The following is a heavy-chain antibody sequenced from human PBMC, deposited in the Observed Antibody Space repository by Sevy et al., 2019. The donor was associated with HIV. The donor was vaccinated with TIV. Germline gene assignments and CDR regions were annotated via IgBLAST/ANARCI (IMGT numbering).Heavy chain of an antibody. CDR2: MSGRGGST. J-gene: IGHJ3*02. Sequence: GGSRRLSCAASGFTFSSYAMSWVRQAPGKGLEWVSAMSGRGGSTYYADSRKGRFTLSRDNYKNTLYLQMNSLRAEDTAAYYCATVPRGSSAHDAFDIWGQGTMVTVSS. CDR1: GFTFSSYA. D-gene: IGHD2-2*01. V-gene: IGHV3-23*01. CDR3: ATVPRGSSAHDAFDI.